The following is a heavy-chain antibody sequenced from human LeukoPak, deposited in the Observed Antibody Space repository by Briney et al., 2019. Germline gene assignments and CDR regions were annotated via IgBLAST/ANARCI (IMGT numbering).Heavy chain of an antibody. CDR2: FSGSGGST. CDR1: GFTFSSYA. CDR3: ARDLSLIALTD. Sequence: PGGSLRLSCAASGFTFSSYAMSWVRQAPGKGLECISGFSGSGGSTYYADSVKGRFTISRDNSKNTLYLKMNSLRAEDTAVYYCARDLSLIALTDWGQGTLVTVSS. D-gene: IGHD3-22*01. V-gene: IGHV3-23*01. J-gene: IGHJ4*02.